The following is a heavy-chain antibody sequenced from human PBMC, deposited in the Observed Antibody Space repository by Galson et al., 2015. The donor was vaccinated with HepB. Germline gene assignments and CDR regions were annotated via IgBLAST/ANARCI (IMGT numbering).Heavy chain of an antibody. D-gene: IGHD3-3*01. CDR3: ARGQGDDFWSGYYPSGGMDV. J-gene: IGHJ6*02. CDR2: ISSSSSYT. V-gene: IGHV3-11*06. Sequence: LRLSCAASGFPFSDYYMSWIRQAPGKGLEWVSYISSSSSYTNYADSVKGRFTISRDNAKNSLYLQMNSLRAEDTAVYYCARGQGDDFWSGYYPSGGMDVWGQGTTVTVSS. CDR1: GFPFSDYY.